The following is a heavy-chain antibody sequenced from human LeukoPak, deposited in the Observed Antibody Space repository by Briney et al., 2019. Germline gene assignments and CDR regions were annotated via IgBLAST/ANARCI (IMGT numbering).Heavy chain of an antibody. Sequence: GGSLRLSCAASGFTFNSYAMSWVRQAPGKGLEWVSAISGSGGRTYYADSVKGRFTISRDNSKNTLYLQMNRLRAEDTAVYYCAKVLVYDRSGDDAFDIWGQGTMVTVSS. D-gene: IGHD3-22*01. CDR2: ISGSGGRT. CDR3: AKVLVYDRSGDDAFDI. CDR1: GFTFNSYA. V-gene: IGHV3-23*01. J-gene: IGHJ3*02.